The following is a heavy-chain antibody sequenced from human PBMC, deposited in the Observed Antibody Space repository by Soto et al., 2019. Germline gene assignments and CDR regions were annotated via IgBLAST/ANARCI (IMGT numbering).Heavy chain of an antibody. V-gene: IGHV1-46*03. CDR3: ASELHLGELSPYFDY. J-gene: IGHJ4*02. Sequence: ASVKVSCKASGYTFTSYYMHWVRQAHGQGLEWMGIINPSGGSTSYAQKFQGRVTMTRDTSTSTVYMELSSLRSEDTAVYYCASELHLGELSPYFDYWGQGTLVTVSS. D-gene: IGHD3-16*02. CDR2: INPSGGST. CDR1: GYTFTSYY.